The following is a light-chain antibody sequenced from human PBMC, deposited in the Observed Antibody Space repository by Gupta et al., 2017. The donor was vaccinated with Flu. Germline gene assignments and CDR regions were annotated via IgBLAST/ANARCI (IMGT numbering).Light chain of an antibody. J-gene: IGLJ1*01. CDR3: QSADSSGSYV. CDR1: ALPKQY. Sequence: SYELTQRPSVSVPPGQTARITCSGDALPKQYAHWYQQKPGQAPVVVIYKDIERPSGIPERFSGSSSGTTLTLTISGVEADDEADYYCQSADSSGSYVFGTGTKVTVL. V-gene: IGLV3-25*02. CDR2: KDI.